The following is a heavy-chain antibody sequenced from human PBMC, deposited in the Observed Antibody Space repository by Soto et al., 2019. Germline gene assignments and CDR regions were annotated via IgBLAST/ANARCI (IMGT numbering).Heavy chain of an antibody. CDR2: IYYTGST. V-gene: IGHV4-30-4*01. D-gene: IGHD5-18*01. CDR3: ARVSGHNTGYYSVYFMDV. Sequence: SETLCLTYNVSGGSISSGDDYWTWIRQSPGKGLEWIGYIYYTGSTFYSPSLKSRVTISLDTSENHFSLDMNSVTAADTAVYFCARVSGHNTGYYSVYFMDVWGQGTTVTVSS. J-gene: IGHJ6*02. CDR1: GGSISSGDDY.